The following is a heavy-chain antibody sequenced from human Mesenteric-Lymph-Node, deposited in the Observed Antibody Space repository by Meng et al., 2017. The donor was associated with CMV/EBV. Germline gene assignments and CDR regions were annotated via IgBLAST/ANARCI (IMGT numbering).Heavy chain of an antibody. CDR3: ARDPDYSSTWGNY. V-gene: IGHV1-18*04. J-gene: IGHJ4*02. Sequence: ASVNVSCKASGYTFTSYGITWVRQAPGQGLEWMGWISAYNGNTEFAQKFQGRVTMTTDTPTSTAYMELRTLRSDDTAVYYCARDPDYSSTWGNYWGQGTLVTVSS. D-gene: IGHD2-2*01. CDR2: ISAYNGNT. CDR1: GYTFTSYG.